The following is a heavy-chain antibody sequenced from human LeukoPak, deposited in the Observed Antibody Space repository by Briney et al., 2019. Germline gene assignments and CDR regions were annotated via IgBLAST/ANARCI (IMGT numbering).Heavy chain of an antibody. CDR3: ATVRRWLLIFDY. Sequence: VGSVKVSCKVSGYTLTELSIHWVRQAPGKGLELMGGFDPEDGETIYAQKFQGRVTMTEDTSTDTAYMELSSLRSEDTAVYYCATVRRWLLIFDYWGQGTLVTVSS. CDR1: GYTLTELS. D-gene: IGHD3-9*01. V-gene: IGHV1-24*01. J-gene: IGHJ4*02. CDR2: FDPEDGET.